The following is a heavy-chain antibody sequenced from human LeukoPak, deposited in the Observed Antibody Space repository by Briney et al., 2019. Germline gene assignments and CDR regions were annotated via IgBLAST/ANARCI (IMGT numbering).Heavy chain of an antibody. J-gene: IGHJ6*02. CDR3: ARGPYDSSGYPYYYYYGMDV. Sequence: SETLSLTCTVSGGSISSGDYYWSWIRQPPGKGLEWIGYIYYSGSTYYNPSLKSRVIISVDTSKNQFSLKLSSVTAADTAVYYCARGPYDSSGYPYYYYYGMDVWGQGTTVTVSS. CDR1: GGSISSGDYY. CDR2: IYYSGST. D-gene: IGHD3-22*01. V-gene: IGHV4-30-4*01.